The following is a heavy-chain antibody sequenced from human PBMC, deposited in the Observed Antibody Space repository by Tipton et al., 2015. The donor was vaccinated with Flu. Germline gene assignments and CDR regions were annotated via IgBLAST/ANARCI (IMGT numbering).Heavy chain of an antibody. CDR1: GGSISSYY. V-gene: IGHV4-59*01. CDR3: ARSEMATTLFDY. Sequence: LRLSCTVSGGSISSYYWSWIRQPPGKGLEWIGYIYYSGSTNYNPSLKSRVTISVDTSKNQFSLKLSSVTAADTAVYYCARSEMATTLFDYWGQGTLVPVSS. J-gene: IGHJ4*02. CDR2: IYYSGST. D-gene: IGHD5-24*01.